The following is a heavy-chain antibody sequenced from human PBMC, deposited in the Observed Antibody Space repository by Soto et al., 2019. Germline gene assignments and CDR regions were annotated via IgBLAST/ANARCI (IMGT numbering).Heavy chain of an antibody. CDR3: ARPLYSYGPMDV. D-gene: IGHD5-18*01. J-gene: IGHJ6*02. CDR1: GGSVSSGSYY. V-gene: IGHV4-61*01. CDR2: IYYSGST. Sequence: QVQLQESGPGLVKPSETLSLTCTVSGGSVSSGSYYWSWIRQPPGKGLEWIGYIYYSGSTNYNPSLKSRVTIPVGTSKNQFSLKLSSVTAADTAVYYCARPLYSYGPMDVWGQGTTGTVSS.